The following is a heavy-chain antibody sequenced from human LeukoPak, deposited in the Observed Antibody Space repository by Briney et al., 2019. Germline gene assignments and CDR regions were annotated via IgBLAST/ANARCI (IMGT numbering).Heavy chain of an antibody. V-gene: IGHV4-4*07. CDR1: GRSINFSY. CDR3: ASNSYYDFWSGTLDY. D-gene: IGHD3-3*01. CDR2: IYTRWST. J-gene: IGHJ4*02. Sequence: PSETVSRTRTVSGRSINFSYWIWMPQPTGKGRECIRRIYTRWSTKYNPPLKGPVTMSVDTSKNQFLLKLSSVTAAGTAVYYCASNSYYDFWSGTLDYWGQGTLVSVSS.